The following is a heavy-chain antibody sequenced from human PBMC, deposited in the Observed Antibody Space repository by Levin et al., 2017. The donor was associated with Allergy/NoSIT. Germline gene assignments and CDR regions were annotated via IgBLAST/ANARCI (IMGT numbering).Heavy chain of an antibody. D-gene: IGHD3-10*01. V-gene: IGHV3-72*01. Sequence: GGSLRLSCAASGFTFSDHYMDWVRQAPGKGLEWVGRIRNKANSYTTEYAASVKGRFTISRDDSKNSLYLQMNSLKTEDTAVYYCGRLYSNTWSGSNLYYWGQGTLVTVSS. J-gene: IGHJ4*02. CDR3: GRLYSNTWSGSNLYY. CDR1: GFTFSDHY. CDR2: IRNKANSYTT.